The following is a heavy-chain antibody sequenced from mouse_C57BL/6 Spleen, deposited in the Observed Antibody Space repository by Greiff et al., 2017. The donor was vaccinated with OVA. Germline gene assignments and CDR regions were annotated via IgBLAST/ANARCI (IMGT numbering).Heavy chain of an antibody. J-gene: IGHJ2*01. CDR2: INPNNGGT. D-gene: IGHD1-1*01. CDR3: AAVVATRYFDY. Sequence: VQLKQSGPELVKPGASVKISCKASGYTFTDYYMNWVKQSHGKSLEWIRDINPNNGGTSYNQKFKGKATLTVDKSSSTAYMELRSLTSEDSAVYYCAAVVATRYFDYWGQGTTLTVSS. V-gene: IGHV1-26*01. CDR1: GYTFTDYY.